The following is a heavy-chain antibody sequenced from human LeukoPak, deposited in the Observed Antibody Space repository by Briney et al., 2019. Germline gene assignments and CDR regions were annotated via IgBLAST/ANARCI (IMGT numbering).Heavy chain of an antibody. V-gene: IGHV3-21*01. CDR1: GFTFSSYS. Sequence: GGSLRLSCAASGFTFSSYSMNWVRQAPGKGLEWFAASISSSSYIYYADSVKGRFHIPRDNAKNSLYLQMNSLRAEDTAVYYCARDRSSSWYYLDYWGQGTLVTVSS. CDR2: SISSSSYI. J-gene: IGHJ4*02. CDR3: ARDRSSSWYYLDY. D-gene: IGHD6-13*01.